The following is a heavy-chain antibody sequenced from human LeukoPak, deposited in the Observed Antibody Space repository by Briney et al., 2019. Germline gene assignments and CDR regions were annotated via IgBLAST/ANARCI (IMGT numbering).Heavy chain of an antibody. CDR2: IIPIFGTA. V-gene: IGHV1-69*05. D-gene: IGHD5-24*01. J-gene: IGHJ4*02. CDR3: ARARGDGFNARFDY. CDR1: GGTFSSYA. Sequence: ASVKVSCTASGGTFSSYAISWVRQAPGQGLEWMGGIIPIFGTANYAQKFQGRVTITRDTSASTAYMELSSLRSEDTAVYYCARARGDGFNARFDYWGQGTLVTVSS.